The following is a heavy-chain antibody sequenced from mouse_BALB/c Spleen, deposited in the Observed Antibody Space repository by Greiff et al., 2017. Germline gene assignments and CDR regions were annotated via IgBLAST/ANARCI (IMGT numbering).Heavy chain of an antibody. J-gene: IGHJ4*01. Sequence: EVHLVESGGGLVKPGGSLKLSCAASGFTFSDYYMYWVRQTPEKRLEWVATISDGGSYTYYPDSVKGRFTISRDNAKNNLYLQMSSLKSEDTAMYYCARAAMITTGMDYWGQGTSVTVSS. CDR1: GFTFSDYY. CDR3: ARAAMITTGMDY. V-gene: IGHV5-4*02. CDR2: ISDGGSYT. D-gene: IGHD2-4*01.